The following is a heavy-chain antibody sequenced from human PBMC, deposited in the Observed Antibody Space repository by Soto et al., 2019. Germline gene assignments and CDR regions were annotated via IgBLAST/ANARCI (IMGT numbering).Heavy chain of an antibody. CDR1: GYTFTSYD. CDR2: MNPNSGNT. V-gene: IGHV1-8*01. D-gene: IGHD3-22*01. J-gene: IGHJ4*02. CDR3: ARDYYNRAKFDY. Sequence: ASVKVSCKASGYTFTSYDINWVRQATGQGLEWMGWMNPNSGNTGYAQKFQGRVTMTTDTSTSTVYMELSSLRSEDTAVYYCARDYYNRAKFDYWGQGALVTVSS.